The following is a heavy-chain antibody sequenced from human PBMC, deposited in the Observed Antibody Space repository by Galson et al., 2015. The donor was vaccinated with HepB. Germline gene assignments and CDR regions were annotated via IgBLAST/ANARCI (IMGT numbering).Heavy chain of an antibody. V-gene: IGHV3-21*01. Sequence: SLRLSCAASGFTFSSYSMNWVRQAPGKGLEWVSSISSSSSYIYYADSVKGRFTISRDNAKNSLYLQMNSLRAEDTAVYYCARDSKTGYHFYYGMDVWGQGTTVTVSS. CDR3: ARDSKTGYHFYYGMDV. J-gene: IGHJ6*02. D-gene: IGHD3-9*01. CDR2: ISSSSSYI. CDR1: GFTFSSYS.